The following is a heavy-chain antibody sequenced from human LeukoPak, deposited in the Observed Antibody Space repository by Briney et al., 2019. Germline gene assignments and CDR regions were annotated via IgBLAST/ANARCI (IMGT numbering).Heavy chain of an antibody. CDR1: GFTISTCGV. V-gene: IGHV4-39*07. CDR2: ILYSGST. CDR3: ARVEVVVTAMTDY. Sequence: GSLRLSCSASGFTISTCGVSWVGPPPGEGLEGIGTILYSGSTYYNPSLKTRVTISVDTSKNQFSLKLTSVTAADTAVYSCARVEVVVTAMTDYWGQRNLVTVSS. J-gene: IGHJ4*02. D-gene: IGHD2-21*02.